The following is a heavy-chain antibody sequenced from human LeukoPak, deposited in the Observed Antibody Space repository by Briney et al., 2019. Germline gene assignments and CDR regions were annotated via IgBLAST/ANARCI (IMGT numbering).Heavy chain of an antibody. Sequence: SETLSLTCTVSGGSISSSSYYWGWIRQPPGKGLEWIGSIYYSGATYYNPSLKSRITISIDTSKNQLSLKLSSVTAADTAIHYCARHRDTAMALDYWGQGILVTVS. J-gene: IGHJ4*02. CDR2: IYYSGAT. CDR1: GGSISSSSYY. CDR3: ARHRDTAMALDY. V-gene: IGHV4-39*01. D-gene: IGHD5-18*01.